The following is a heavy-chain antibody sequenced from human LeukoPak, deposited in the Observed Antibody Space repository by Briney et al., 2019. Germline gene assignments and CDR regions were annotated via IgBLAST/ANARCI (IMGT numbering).Heavy chain of an antibody. Sequence: SETLSLTCTVSGGSISSYYWSWIRQPPGKGLEWIGYIYYSGSTNYNPSLKSRVTISVDTSKNQFSLKLSSVTAADTAVYYCARRRSYYYGSGSPTSYFDYWGQGTLVTVSS. V-gene: IGHV4-59*12. D-gene: IGHD3-10*01. CDR3: ARRRSYYYGSGSPTSYFDY. CDR2: IYYSGST. CDR1: GGSISSYY. J-gene: IGHJ4*02.